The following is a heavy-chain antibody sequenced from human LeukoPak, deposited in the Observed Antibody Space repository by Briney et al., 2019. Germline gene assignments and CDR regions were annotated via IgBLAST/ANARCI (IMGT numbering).Heavy chain of an antibody. Sequence: AESLKISSKGSAFSITDYWICWVRQLPGKGLEWMGIIYPGDADTRYSPSFQGPVTISADKSSSTAYLQWRSLKNPDTAVYYCAANSFDTVDAFDVWGQGTIVIVSA. CDR2: IYPGDADT. CDR1: AFSITDYW. J-gene: IGHJ3*01. D-gene: IGHD4-23*01. V-gene: IGHV5-51*01. CDR3: AANSFDTVDAFDV.